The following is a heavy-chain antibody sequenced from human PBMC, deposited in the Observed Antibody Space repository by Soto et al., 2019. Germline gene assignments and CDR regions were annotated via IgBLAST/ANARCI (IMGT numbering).Heavy chain of an antibody. CDR2: FYYTGGTYST. CDR1: GGSISSRGSY. J-gene: IGHJ4*02. D-gene: IGHD3-3*01. Sequence: QLQLQESGPGLVEPSETLSLTCTVSGGSISSRGSYWDWVRQSPGKGLEWIVSFYYTGGTYSTYYNPSLKSRVTLSVAAPKRQFSLNLRSVTGADTAVYYCASPRQGNYNFLSGYCALDSWSQGPLVTVSS. V-gene: IGHV4-39*01. CDR3: ASPRQGNYNFLSGYCALDS.